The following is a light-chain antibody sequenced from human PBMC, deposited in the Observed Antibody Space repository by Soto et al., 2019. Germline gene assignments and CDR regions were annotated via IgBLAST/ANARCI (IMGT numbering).Light chain of an antibody. CDR2: DTS. CDR1: QTIYSN. J-gene: IGKJ3*01. V-gene: IGKV3-11*01. CDR3: QQRGT. Sequence: IVMTQSPATLSVSPGERATLSCRAGQTIYSNVAWYQHRPGQAPRLLIYDTSYRATGIPARFSGSGSGTDFTLTISSLEPEDLAVYYCQQRGTFGPGTKVDIK.